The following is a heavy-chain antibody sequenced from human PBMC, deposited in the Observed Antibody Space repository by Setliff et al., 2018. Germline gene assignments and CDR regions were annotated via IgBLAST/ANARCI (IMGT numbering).Heavy chain of an antibody. V-gene: IGHV1-46*01. CDR1: GYTLTNYY. J-gene: IGHJ4*02. Sequence: ASVKVSCKASGYTLTNYYMHWVRQAPGQGLEWMGIINPSGGLTRYAQKFQGRVTMTRDTSTSTVYMEVSSLRSEDTAVYYCATAWGEGYFDYWGQGTLVTVSS. D-gene: IGHD3-16*01. CDR3: ATAWGEGYFDY. CDR2: INPSGGLT.